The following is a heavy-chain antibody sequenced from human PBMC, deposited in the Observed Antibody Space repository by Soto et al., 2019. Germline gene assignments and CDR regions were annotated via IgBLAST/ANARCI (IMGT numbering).Heavy chain of an antibody. CDR3: ARGPSTKSPYYYFSSGYYYEVFSWFDP. CDR1: GGSISSGGYY. Sequence: QVQLQESGPGLVKPSQTLSLTCTVSGGSISSGGYYWSWIRQHPGKGLEWIGYIYYSGSTYYNPSLKSRVTISLDPSKNQFSLNLSSVSAAHTAVYYCARGPSTKSPYYYFSSGYYYEVFSWFDPWGQGTLVTVSS. CDR2: IYYSGST. V-gene: IGHV4-31*03. D-gene: IGHD3-22*01. J-gene: IGHJ5*02.